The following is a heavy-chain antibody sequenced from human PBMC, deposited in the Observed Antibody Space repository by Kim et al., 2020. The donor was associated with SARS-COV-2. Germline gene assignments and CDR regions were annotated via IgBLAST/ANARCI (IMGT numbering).Heavy chain of an antibody. CDR1: GFTFSNYW. D-gene: IGHD5-12*01. CDR2: LNEDGSTT. CDR3: VRDLVGSDDL. V-gene: IGHV3-74*01. Sequence: GGSLRLSCAASGFTFSNYWMHWVRQAPGKGPVWVSRLNEDGSTTNYADSVKGRFTISRDNARNTLYLHMDSLRAEDTALYYCVRDLVGSDDLWGPGTLVTVSS. J-gene: IGHJ5*02.